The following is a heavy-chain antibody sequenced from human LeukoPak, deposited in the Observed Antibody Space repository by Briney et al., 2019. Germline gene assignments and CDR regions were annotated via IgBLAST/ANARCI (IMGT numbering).Heavy chain of an antibody. CDR2: IYYSGST. Sequence: SETLSLTCTVSGGSISSYYWSWIRQPPGKGLEWIGYIYYSGSTNYNPSLKSRVTISVDTPKNQFSLKLSSVTAADTAVYYCARQARDYYDSSGYYDYWGQGTLVTVSS. D-gene: IGHD3-22*01. J-gene: IGHJ4*02. CDR3: ARQARDYYDSSGYYDY. V-gene: IGHV4-59*08. CDR1: GGSISSYY.